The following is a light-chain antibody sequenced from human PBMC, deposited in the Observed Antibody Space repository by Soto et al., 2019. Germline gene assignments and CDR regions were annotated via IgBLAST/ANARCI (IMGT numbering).Light chain of an antibody. J-gene: IGKJ1*01. CDR2: GAS. Sequence: EIVLTQSPATLSVSPGERATLSCRASQSVNSNLAWYQHKPGQAPRLLISGASARATGVPARFSGSGSGTEFTLTISSLQSEDFAVYYCQQYSNWPRTFGQGAKVEIK. CDR1: QSVNSN. CDR3: QQYSNWPRT. V-gene: IGKV3-15*01.